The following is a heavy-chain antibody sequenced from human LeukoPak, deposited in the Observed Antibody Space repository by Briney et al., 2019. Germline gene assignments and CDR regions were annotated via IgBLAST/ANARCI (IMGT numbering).Heavy chain of an antibody. V-gene: IGHV4-31*03. Sequence: SETLSLTCSVSSVSIGSESYYWSWIRQHPGKGLEWIGYIYDSGTTYYNPALQSRVTVSVDTSDNQFSLKLRSLTAADTAVYYCARGGDRRGFDYWGQGTLVTVSS. D-gene: IGHD1-14*01. CDR2: IYDSGTT. J-gene: IGHJ4*02. CDR3: ARGGDRRGFDY. CDR1: SVSIGSESYY.